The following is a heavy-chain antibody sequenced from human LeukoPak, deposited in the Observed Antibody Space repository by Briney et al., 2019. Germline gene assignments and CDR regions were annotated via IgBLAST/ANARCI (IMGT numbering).Heavy chain of an antibody. CDR2: ISSSSSYI. D-gene: IGHD3-10*01. CDR1: GFTFSSYS. CDR3: AKEAYYYGSGSYYHPLDY. Sequence: GGSLRLSCAASGFTFSSYSMNWVRQAPGKGLEWVSSISSSSSYIYYADSVKGRFTISRDNSKNTLYLQMNSLRAEDTAVYYCAKEAYYYGSGSYYHPLDYWGQGTLVTVSS. V-gene: IGHV3-21*04. J-gene: IGHJ4*02.